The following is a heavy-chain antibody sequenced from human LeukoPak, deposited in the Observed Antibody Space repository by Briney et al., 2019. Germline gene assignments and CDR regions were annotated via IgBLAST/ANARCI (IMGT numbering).Heavy chain of an antibody. CDR2: ISAYNGST. CDR3: ARDYRVSWGTTDYFDY. D-gene: IGHD3-16*01. CDR1: GYTSTSYG. V-gene: IGHV1-18*01. Sequence: ASVKVFCEASGYTSTSYGISWVRQAPGQGHEWMGWISAYNGSTNYAQKLQGRVTMTTDTSTSTAYMELRSLRSDDTAVYYCARDYRVSWGTTDYFDYWGQGTLVTVSS. J-gene: IGHJ4*02.